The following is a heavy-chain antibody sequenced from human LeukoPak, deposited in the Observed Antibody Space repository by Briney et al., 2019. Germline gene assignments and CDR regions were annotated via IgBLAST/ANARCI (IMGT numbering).Heavy chain of an antibody. D-gene: IGHD3-10*02. CDR3: AELGITMIGGV. CDR1: GFTFSSYE. V-gene: IGHV3-48*03. Sequence: PGGSLRLSCAASGFTFSSYEMNWVRQAPGKGLEWGSYISRSGSTIYYADSVKGRFTMSRDNAKNSLYLQMNSLRAEDTAVYYCAELGITMIGGVWGKGTTVTISS. CDR2: ISRSGSTI. J-gene: IGHJ6*04.